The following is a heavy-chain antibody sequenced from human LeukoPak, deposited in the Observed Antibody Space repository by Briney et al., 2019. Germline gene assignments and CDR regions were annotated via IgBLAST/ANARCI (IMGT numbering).Heavy chain of an antibody. CDR2: IYNSGIT. J-gene: IGHJ4*02. V-gene: IGHV4-4*09. CDR3: ARHGDVRYFDWLKDGFDY. D-gene: IGHD3-9*01. Sequence: SETLSLTCTVFGGSISSYYWSWVRKPPGKGLEWIGYIYNSGITNKNPSLKSRVTISGDTSKNQFSLKLSSVTAADTAVYYCARHGDVRYFDWLKDGFDYWGQGTLVTVSS. CDR1: GGSISSYY.